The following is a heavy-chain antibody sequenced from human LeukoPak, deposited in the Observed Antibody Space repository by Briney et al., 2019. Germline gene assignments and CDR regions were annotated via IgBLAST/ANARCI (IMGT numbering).Heavy chain of an antibody. CDR2: IYPGGSDT. CDR1: GYSFTTYW. J-gene: IGHJ4*02. V-gene: IGHV5-51*01. Sequence: PGESLKISCEASGYSFTTYWIGWVRQMPGKGLEWMGIIYPGGSDTRYSPSFQGQVTISADKSISTAHLQWSSLKASDTAMYYCARLEGVVGATTSFDYWGQGTLVTVSS. CDR3: ARLEGVVGATTSFDY. D-gene: IGHD1-26*01.